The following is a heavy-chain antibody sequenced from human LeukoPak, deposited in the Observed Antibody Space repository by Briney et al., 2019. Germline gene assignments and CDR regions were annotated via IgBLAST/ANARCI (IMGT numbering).Heavy chain of an antibody. Sequence: SETLSLTCAVSGGSISSSNWWSWVRQPPGKGLEWIGEIYHSGSTNYNPSLKSRVTMSVDTSKNQFSLKLSSVTAADTAVYYCARGGDGSGSYSRDKYYYYMDVWGKGTTVTISS. CDR1: GGSISSSNW. CDR2: IYHSGST. CDR3: ARGGDGSGSYSRDKYYYYMDV. V-gene: IGHV4-4*02. J-gene: IGHJ6*03. D-gene: IGHD3-10*01.